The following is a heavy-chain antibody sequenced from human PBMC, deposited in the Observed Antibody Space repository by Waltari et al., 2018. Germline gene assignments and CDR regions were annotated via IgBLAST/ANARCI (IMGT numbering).Heavy chain of an antibody. CDR1: GFTFNTYW. Sequence: EVQVVESGGGLAQPGGSLRLSCAASGFTFNTYWIHWVRQAPGKGLVWVSHISSDGNIANYADSVKGRFTISRDNAKNTLFLQMNSLRVEDTAVYYCTTSHNYTTFDIWGQGTVVTVSS. D-gene: IGHD3-3*01. CDR3: TTSHNYTTFDI. J-gene: IGHJ3*02. CDR2: ISSDGNIA. V-gene: IGHV3-74*01.